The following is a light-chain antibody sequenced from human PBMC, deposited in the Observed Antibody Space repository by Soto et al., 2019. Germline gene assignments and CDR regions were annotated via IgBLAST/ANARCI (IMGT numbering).Light chain of an antibody. Sequence: DLQMTQSASTLSASLGDRVTLTCRASQSISSWLAWYQQKPGKAPKLLIYDASSLESGVPSRFSGSGSGTEFTLTISSLKPDDFATYYCQQYNSYSTFGQGTKVDIK. V-gene: IGKV1-5*01. CDR3: QQYNSYST. CDR2: DAS. J-gene: IGKJ1*01. CDR1: QSISSW.